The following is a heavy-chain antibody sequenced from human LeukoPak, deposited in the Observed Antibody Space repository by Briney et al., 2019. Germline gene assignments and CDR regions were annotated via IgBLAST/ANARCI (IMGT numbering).Heavy chain of an antibody. CDR1: GFIFSHHG. CDR2: IWSDSTNR. V-gene: IGHV3-33*01. J-gene: IGHJ4*01. D-gene: IGHD4-11*01. CDR3: ARDAQRGFDYSNSLKN. Sequence: GGSLRLSWAASGFIFSHHGMHWVRQAPGKGLEWVAVIWSDSTNRFYADSVKGRFTISRDNSQNTVFLQMNSLRVKETAIYYCARDAQRGFDYSNSLKNWGHGTLVTVSS.